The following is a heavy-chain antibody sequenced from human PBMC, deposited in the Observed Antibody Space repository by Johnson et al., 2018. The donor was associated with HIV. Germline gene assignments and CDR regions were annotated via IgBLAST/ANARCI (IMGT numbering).Heavy chain of an antibody. CDR3: AKGYYASPFGFDI. Sequence: VQLVESGGGLVQPGGSLRLSCAASGFTFSSYDMHWVRQATGKGLEWVSAIGTAGDTYYPGSVKGRFTISRDNSKNTLYLQMHNLTTEDTAVYYCAKGYYASPFGFDIWGQGTMVIVSS. V-gene: IGHV3-13*01. J-gene: IGHJ3*02. D-gene: IGHD3-3*01. CDR1: GFTFSSYD. CDR2: IGTAGDT.